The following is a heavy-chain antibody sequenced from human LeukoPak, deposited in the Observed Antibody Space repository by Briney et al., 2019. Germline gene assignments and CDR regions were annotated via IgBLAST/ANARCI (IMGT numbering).Heavy chain of an antibody. D-gene: IGHD6-13*01. CDR2: IIPIFGTA. V-gene: IGHV1-69*01. CDR3: ARDKGIAAAGLFDY. J-gene: IGHJ4*02. Sequence: GASVKVSCKASGGTFSSYAISWVRQAPGQGLEWMGGIIPIFGTANYAQKFQGRVTITADESTSTAYMELSSLRSEDTAVYYCARDKGIAAAGLFDYWGQGTLVTVSS. CDR1: GGTFSSYA.